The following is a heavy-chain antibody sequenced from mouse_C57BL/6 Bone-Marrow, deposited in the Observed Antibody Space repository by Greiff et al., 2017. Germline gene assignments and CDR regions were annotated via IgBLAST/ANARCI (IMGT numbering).Heavy chain of an antibody. Sequence: QVQLQQPGAELVKPGASVKLSCKASGYTFTNYWMHWVKQRPGQGLEWIGMMNPNGGSPDSNEKFKSEATLSVDKSSRTAYMELSSLTYEDSAIYYCARSYDYDDYTMDYWGQGTSVTVSS. D-gene: IGHD2-4*01. CDR1: GYTFTNYW. CDR2: MNPNGGSP. V-gene: IGHV1-64*01. J-gene: IGHJ4*01. CDR3: ARSYDYDDYTMDY.